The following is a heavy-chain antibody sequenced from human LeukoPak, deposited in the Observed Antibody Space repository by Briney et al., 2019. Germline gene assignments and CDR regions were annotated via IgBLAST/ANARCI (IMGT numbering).Heavy chain of an antibody. CDR1: GGSFSGYY. V-gene: IGHV4-34*01. CDR2: INHSGST. D-gene: IGHD1-26*01. CDR3: ASQLVGATWGYFDY. Sequence: SETLSLTCAVYGGSFSGYYWSWIRQPPGKGLEWIGEINHSGSTNYNPSLKSRVTISVDTSKNQFSLKLSSVTAADTAVYYCASQLVGATWGYFDYWGQGTLVTVSS. J-gene: IGHJ4*02.